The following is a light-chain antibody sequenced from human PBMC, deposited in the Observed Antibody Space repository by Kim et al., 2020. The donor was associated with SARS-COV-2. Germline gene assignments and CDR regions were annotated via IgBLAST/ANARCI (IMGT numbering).Light chain of an antibody. CDR3: LQDYSYPWT. CDR1: QGIGND. J-gene: IGKJ1*01. V-gene: IGKV1-6*01. CDR2: AAS. Sequence: ASIGDTVTITRRASQGIGNDLGWYQQKPGRAPKLLIYAASSLQIGVPSRFSGSGSGTDFTLTISSLQPEDFATYYCLQDYSYPWTFGQGTKVDIK.